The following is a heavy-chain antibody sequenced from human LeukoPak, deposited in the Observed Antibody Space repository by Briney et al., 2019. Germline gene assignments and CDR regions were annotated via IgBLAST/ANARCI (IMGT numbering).Heavy chain of an antibody. CDR1: GGSIYSYY. Sequence: SETLSLTCTLSGGSIYSYYWSWIRQSPGKGLEWIGYIFYGGSTNYNPSLKSRVTVSVDTSKNQFSLRLNSVTAADTALYYCARARVYGDFGRFDSWGQGILVTVSS. V-gene: IGHV4-59*01. J-gene: IGHJ4*02. CDR2: IFYGGST. D-gene: IGHD2-21*02. CDR3: ARARVYGDFGRFDS.